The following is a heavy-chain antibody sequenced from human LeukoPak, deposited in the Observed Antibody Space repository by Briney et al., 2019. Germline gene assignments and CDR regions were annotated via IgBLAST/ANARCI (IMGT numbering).Heavy chain of an antibody. V-gene: IGHV3-23*01. J-gene: IGHJ4*02. CDR1: GLTFGDYG. D-gene: IGHD3-10*01. Sequence: GGSLRLSCVASGLTFGDYGMNWVRQAPGKGLEWVSSIGGGGYTTYYADSVRGRFTISRDNSKNSMYLQMSSLRAEDTAIYYCAEVESSYCRIWGQGTLVTVSS. CDR2: IGGGGYTT. CDR3: AEVESSYCRI.